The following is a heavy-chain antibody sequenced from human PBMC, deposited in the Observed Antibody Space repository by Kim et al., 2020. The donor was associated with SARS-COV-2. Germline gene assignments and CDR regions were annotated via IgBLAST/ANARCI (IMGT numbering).Heavy chain of an antibody. Sequence: YADSVKDRFNISRDNSKNSLYLQMNSLGADDTALYYCAKETSGYDSVCDNWGQGALVSVSS. J-gene: IGHJ4*02. D-gene: IGHD5-12*01. V-gene: IGHV3-23*01. CDR3: AKETSGYDSVCDN.